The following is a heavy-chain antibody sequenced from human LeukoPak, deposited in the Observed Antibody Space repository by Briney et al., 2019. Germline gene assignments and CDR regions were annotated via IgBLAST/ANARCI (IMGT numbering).Heavy chain of an antibody. CDR3: ARAGQGYCTSASCYLSLDY. CDR1: GYSISSGYY. J-gene: IGHJ4*02. CDR2: IYHSGST. Sequence: SETLSLTCTVSGYSISSGYYWGWIRQPPGKGLEWIGSIYHSGSTNYNPSLKSRVAISVDKSKNQFSLNLNSVTAADTAVYYCARAGQGYCTSASCYLSLDYWGQGTLVTVSS. V-gene: IGHV4-38-2*02. D-gene: IGHD2-2*01.